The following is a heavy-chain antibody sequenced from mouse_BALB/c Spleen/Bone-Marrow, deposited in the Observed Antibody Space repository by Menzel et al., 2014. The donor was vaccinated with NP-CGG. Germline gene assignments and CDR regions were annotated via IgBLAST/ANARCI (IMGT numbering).Heavy chain of an antibody. Sequence: EVKLVESGGGLVQPGGSLTLSCAASGFDFSRYWMSWARQAPGKGQEWIGEINPGSSTINYSPSLKDKFIISRDNAKNTLLLHMSKVRSEDTALYYCAGLGNYGDQDNWGQGTTLTVSS. J-gene: IGHJ2*01. CDR1: GFDFSRYW. V-gene: IGHV4-2*02. CDR3: AGLGNYGDQDN. D-gene: IGHD2-13*01. CDR2: INPGSSTI.